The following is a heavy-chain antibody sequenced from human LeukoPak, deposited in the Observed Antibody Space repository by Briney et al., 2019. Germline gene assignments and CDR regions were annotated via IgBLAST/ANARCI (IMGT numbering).Heavy chain of an antibody. Sequence: GESLKISREASGYNFNIYWIGWVRQMPGEGLEWMGIISPGGSDTRYSPSFEGQVTISADRSINTAYLQWSSLKASDTAIYYCARQQAVPGPGTDYWGEGTVVIVSS. CDR1: GYNFNIYW. V-gene: IGHV5-51*01. D-gene: IGHD6-19*01. CDR3: ARQQAVPGPGTDY. CDR2: ISPGGSDT. J-gene: IGHJ4*02.